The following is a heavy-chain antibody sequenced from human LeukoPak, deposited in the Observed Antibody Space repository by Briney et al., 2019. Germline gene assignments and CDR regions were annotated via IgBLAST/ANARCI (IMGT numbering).Heavy chain of an antibody. CDR2: ISYDGSNK. J-gene: IGHJ4*02. D-gene: IGHD2-8*01. Sequence: GGSLRLSCAASGFTFSSYAMHWVRQAPGKGLEWVAVISYDGSNKYYADSVKGRFTISRDTSKNTLYIQMNSLRAEDTAVYYCARERAEVGVPYFDYWGQGTLVTVSS. CDR1: GFTFSSYA. V-gene: IGHV3-30*14. CDR3: ARERAEVGVPYFDY.